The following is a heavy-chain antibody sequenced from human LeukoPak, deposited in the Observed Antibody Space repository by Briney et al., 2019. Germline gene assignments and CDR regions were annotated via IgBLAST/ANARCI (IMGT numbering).Heavy chain of an antibody. CDR2: INPNSGGT. J-gene: IGHJ4*02. V-gene: IGHV1-2*02. D-gene: IGHD3-9*01. CDR3: ATVYYDILTGYSYFDH. Sequence: ASVKVSCKASGYTFTSYAMNWVRQAPGQGLEWMGWINPNSGGTNYAQKFQGRVTMTRDTSISTAYMELSRLRSDDTAVYYCATVYYDILTGYSYFDHWGQGTLVTVSS. CDR1: GYTFTSYA.